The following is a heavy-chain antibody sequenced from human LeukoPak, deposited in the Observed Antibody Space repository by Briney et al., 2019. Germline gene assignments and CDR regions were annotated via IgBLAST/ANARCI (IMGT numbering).Heavy chain of an antibody. CDR3: ARDFGGETGNFDY. Sequence: ASVKVSCKASGYTFTGYYMHWVRQAPGQGLEWMGWINPNSGGTNYAQKFQGRVTMTRDTSISTAYMELSRLRSDDTAVYYCARDFGGETGNFDYWGQGTLVTVSS. CDR2: INPNSGGT. CDR1: GYTFTGYY. J-gene: IGHJ4*02. V-gene: IGHV1-2*02. D-gene: IGHD3-10*01.